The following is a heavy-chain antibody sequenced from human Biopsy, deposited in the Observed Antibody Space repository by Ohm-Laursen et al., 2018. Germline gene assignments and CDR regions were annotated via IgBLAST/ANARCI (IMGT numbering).Heavy chain of an antibody. CDR3: ARMRGRGYFDY. CDR2: IYRTGTT. Sequence: GTLSLTCGVSGFSISSGFHWAWIRQPPGKGLERIGFIYRTGTTTYNPSFKSRVAMAVDTSKNQFSLTLNSVTAADTAVYYCARMRGRGYFDYWGQGTLVIVSS. D-gene: IGHD2-15*01. V-gene: IGHV4-38-2*01. CDR1: GFSISSGFH. J-gene: IGHJ4*02.